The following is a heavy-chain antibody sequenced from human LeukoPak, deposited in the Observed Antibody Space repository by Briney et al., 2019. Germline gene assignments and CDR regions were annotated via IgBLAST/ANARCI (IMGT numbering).Heavy chain of an antibody. V-gene: IGHV4-34*01. CDR1: GGSFSGYY. CDR2: INHSGST. D-gene: IGHD5-18*01. J-gene: IGHJ4*02. Sequence: PSETLSLTCAVYGGSFSGYYWSWIRQPPGKGLEWIGEINHSGSTNYNPSLKSRVTISVDTSKNQFSLKLSSVTAADTAVYYCARQRGYSYVSFDYWGQGTLVTVPS. CDR3: ARQRGYSYVSFDY.